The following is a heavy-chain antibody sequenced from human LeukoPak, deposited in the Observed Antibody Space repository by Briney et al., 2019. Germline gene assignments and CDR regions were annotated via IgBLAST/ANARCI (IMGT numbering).Heavy chain of an antibody. CDR3: ARDNGNKYYFDY. CDR1: GFTFSNYW. V-gene: IGHV3-74*01. CDR2: IKGDGSNT. J-gene: IGHJ4*02. Sequence: GGSLRLSCAASGFTFSNYWMHWVRQAPGKGLVWVSRIKGDGSNTGYADSVKGRFTISRDNAKKSLYLQMNSLRAEDTAVYYCARDNGNKYYFDYWGQGTLVTVSS. D-gene: IGHD2-8*01.